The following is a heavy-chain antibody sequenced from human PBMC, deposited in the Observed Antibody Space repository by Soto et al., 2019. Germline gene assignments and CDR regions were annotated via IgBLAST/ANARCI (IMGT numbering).Heavy chain of an antibody. Sequence: GGSLRLSCAASGFSLSSVIMNWVRQAPGKGREWLSSITGGSVTSYYADSVKGRFTISRDNSNDTLYLQLNNLSAEDTAVYYCARDSRSLDYWGQGTQVTVSS. CDR3: ARDSRSLDY. CDR1: GFSLSSVI. D-gene: IGHD3-10*01. V-gene: IGHV3-23*01. J-gene: IGHJ4*02. CDR2: ITGGSVTS.